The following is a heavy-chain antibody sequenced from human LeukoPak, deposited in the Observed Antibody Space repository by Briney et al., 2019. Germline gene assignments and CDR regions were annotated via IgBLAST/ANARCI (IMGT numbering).Heavy chain of an antibody. CDR1: GDSISSYY. V-gene: IGHV4-59*08. CDR2: IYYSGST. CDR3: ARLAIVDTAMVKIFDY. D-gene: IGHD5-18*01. Sequence: RTSETLSLTCTVSGDSISSYYWSWIRQPPGKGLEWIGYIYYSGSTNYNPSLKSRVTISVDTSKNQFSLKLSSVTAADTAVYYCARLAIVDTAMVKIFDYWGQGTLVTVSS. J-gene: IGHJ4*02.